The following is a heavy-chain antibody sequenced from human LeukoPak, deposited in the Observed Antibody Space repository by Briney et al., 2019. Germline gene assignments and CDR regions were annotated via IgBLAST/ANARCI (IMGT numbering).Heavy chain of an antibody. Sequence: GESLKISCQGSGYSFASYWIAWVRQMPGKGLEWMGVIFPGDSDTRYSPSFQGQVTISADKSISTAYPQWSSLKASDTAMYYCAREREYWGQGTLVTVSS. J-gene: IGHJ4*02. CDR1: GYSFASYW. CDR2: IFPGDSDT. D-gene: IGHD6-6*01. V-gene: IGHV5-51*01. CDR3: AREREY.